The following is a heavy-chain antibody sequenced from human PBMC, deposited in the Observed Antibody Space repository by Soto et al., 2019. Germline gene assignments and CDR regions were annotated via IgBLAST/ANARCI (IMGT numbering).Heavy chain of an antibody. CDR3: ARDFYGGYTYGPGDY. CDR1: GVMFSADW. J-gene: IGHJ4*02. CDR2: MHGDGGKI. Sequence: PGGALRLCYAGSGVMFSADWMIWVRQAPGKGLEWVANMHGDGGKIYYVGSVKGRFTISRDNAKRSLYLQMNSLRAEDTAVYYCARDFYGGYTYGPGDYWGQGA. D-gene: IGHD5-18*01. V-gene: IGHV3-7*01.